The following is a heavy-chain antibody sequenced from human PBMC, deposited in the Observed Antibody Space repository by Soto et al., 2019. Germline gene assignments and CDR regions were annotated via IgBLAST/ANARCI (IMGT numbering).Heavy chain of an antibody. CDR3: ARATSVTRHYFAQ. CDR1: GGSISSYY. CDR2: IYYSGST. Sequence: QVQLQESGPGLVKPSETLSLTCTVSGGSISSYYWCWIRQPPGKGLEWIGYIYYSGSTNYNPSLKSRVTISVDTSKTQFSLNLSSVTAADTAVYYCARATSVTRHYFAQWGQGTLVTVSS. D-gene: IGHD4-17*01. J-gene: IGHJ4*02. V-gene: IGHV4-59*01.